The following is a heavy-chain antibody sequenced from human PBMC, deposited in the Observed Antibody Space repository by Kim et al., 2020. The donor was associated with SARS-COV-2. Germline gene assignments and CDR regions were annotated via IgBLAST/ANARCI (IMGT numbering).Heavy chain of an antibody. J-gene: IGHJ6*02. Sequence: GGSLRLSCAASGFTFSDYYMSWIRQAPGKGLEWVSYISSSSSYTNYADSVKGRFTISRDNAKNSLYLQMNSLRAEDTAVYYCARVGYDYVWGSYRDYYYYYGMVVWGQETTVTVSS. D-gene: IGHD3-16*02. V-gene: IGHV3-11*05. CDR1: GFTFSDYY. CDR2: ISSSSSYT. CDR3: ARVGYDYVWGSYRDYYYYYGMVV.